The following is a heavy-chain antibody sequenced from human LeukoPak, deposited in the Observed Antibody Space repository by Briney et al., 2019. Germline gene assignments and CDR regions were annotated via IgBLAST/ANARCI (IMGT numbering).Heavy chain of an antibody. CDR3: ARGGTATYYYCYGMDV. Sequence: GGSLRLSCAASGFTFSSYSMNWVRQAPGKGLEWVSSISSSSSYIYYADSVKGRFTISRDNAKNSLYLQMNSLRAEDTAVYYCARGGTATYYYCYGMDVWGQGTTVTVSS. J-gene: IGHJ6*02. D-gene: IGHD1-1*01. CDR1: GFTFSSYS. V-gene: IGHV3-21*01. CDR2: ISSSSSYI.